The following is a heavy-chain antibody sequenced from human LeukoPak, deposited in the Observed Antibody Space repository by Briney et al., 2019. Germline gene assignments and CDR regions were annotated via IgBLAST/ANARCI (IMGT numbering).Heavy chain of an antibody. Sequence: GSLRLSCAASGLTFSSYAMHWVRRAPGKGLEWVALISYDGSNKYYADSVKGRFTISRDNSQNTLYLQMNSLRAEDTAVYYCAKDPYTYYYDSSGYNFDYWGQGTLVTVSS. CDR1: GLTFSSYA. J-gene: IGHJ4*02. V-gene: IGHV3-30*04. D-gene: IGHD3-22*01. CDR3: AKDPYTYYYDSSGYNFDY. CDR2: ISYDGSNK.